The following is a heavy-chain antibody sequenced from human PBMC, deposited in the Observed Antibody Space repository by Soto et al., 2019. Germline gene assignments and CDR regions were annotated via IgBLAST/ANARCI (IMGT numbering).Heavy chain of an antibody. D-gene: IGHD3-3*01. CDR2: ISHDGRIK. CDR3: ARDGLPDDFRSGGYWFDP. Sequence: PGGSLRLSCAASGFTFSTFALHWVRQAPGEGLEWVALISHDGRIKKYADSVKGRFTISRDNSKNTLYMQMDSLRLEDTGVYYCARDGLPDDFRSGGYWFDPWGQGTQVTVSS. V-gene: IGHV3-30-3*01. CDR1: GFTFSTFA. J-gene: IGHJ5*02.